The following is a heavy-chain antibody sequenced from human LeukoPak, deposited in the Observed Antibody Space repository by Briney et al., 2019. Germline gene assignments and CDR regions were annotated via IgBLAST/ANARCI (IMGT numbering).Heavy chain of an antibody. J-gene: IGHJ4*02. Sequence: SETLSLTCTVSGGSISSYYWSWIRQPPGKGLEWIGYIYYSGSTNYNPSLKSRVTISVDTSKNQFSLNPSSVTAADTAVYYCARGGQWELLDYWGQGTLVTVSS. V-gene: IGHV4-59*01. CDR3: ARGGQWELLDY. CDR2: IYYSGST. D-gene: IGHD1-26*01. CDR1: GGSISSYY.